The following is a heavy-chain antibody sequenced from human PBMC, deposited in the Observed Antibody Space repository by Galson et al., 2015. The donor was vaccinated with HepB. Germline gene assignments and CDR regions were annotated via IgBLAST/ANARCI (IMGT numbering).Heavy chain of an antibody. CDR1: GFTVSSNY. CDR2: IYGGGST. CDR3: ATSRAATGYSSSWSKAGFDY. Sequence: SLRLSCAASGFTVSSNYMNWVRQAPGKGLEWVSVIYGGGSTYYADSVKGRFTISRHNSKNTLYLQMNSLRPEDTAVYYCATSRAATGYSSSWSKAGFDYWGQGTLVTVSS. V-gene: IGHV3-53*04. J-gene: IGHJ4*02. D-gene: IGHD6-13*01.